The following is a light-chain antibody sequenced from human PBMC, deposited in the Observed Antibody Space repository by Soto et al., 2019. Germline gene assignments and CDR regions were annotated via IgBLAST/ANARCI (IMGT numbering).Light chain of an antibody. V-gene: IGKV3-20*01. CDR2: GAS. CDR3: HQYSSSTKT. Sequence: EIVLTQSPGTLSLSPGERATLSCRASQSVSSTYLAWYQQRPGQAPRLLIYGASSRATGIPDRFSGSGSGTDVTLTISRLEPEDFAVYYCHQYSSSTKTFGQGTKVEIK. J-gene: IGKJ1*01. CDR1: QSVSSTY.